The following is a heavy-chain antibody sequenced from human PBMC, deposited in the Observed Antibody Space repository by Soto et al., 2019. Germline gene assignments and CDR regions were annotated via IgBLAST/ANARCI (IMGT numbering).Heavy chain of an antibody. CDR2: IYNSGGT. Sequence: QVQLQESGPGLVKPSETLSLTCTVSGGSVSSGSYYWSWIRQPPGKGLEWIGYIYNSGGTNYNPYLKSRVTISLDTSKNQFSLKLRSVTAADTAVYYCARDREVRYSTTWEIDSWGQGTLVSDSS. J-gene: IGHJ4*02. CDR3: ARDREVRYSTTWEIDS. CDR1: GGSVSSGSYY. V-gene: IGHV4-61*01. D-gene: IGHD6-13*01.